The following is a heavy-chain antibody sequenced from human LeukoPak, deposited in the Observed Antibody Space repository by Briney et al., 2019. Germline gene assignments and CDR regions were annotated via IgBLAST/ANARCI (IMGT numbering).Heavy chain of an antibody. V-gene: IGHV4-4*07. D-gene: IGHD3-22*01. CDR1: GDSISSYY. J-gene: IGHJ3*02. CDR3: ARDYDRRAFDI. Sequence: PSETLSLTCTVSGDSISSYYWSWIRQPAGKGLEWIGRIHTSGDTNYNPSLKSRVTMSVDTSKNQFSLKLSSVTAADTAVYYCARDYDRRAFDIWGQGTMVTVSS. CDR2: IHTSGDT.